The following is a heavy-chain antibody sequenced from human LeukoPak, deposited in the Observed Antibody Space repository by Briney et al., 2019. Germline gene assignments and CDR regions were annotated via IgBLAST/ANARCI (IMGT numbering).Heavy chain of an antibody. Sequence: PGGSLRLSCEASQFTFSRFAMSWIRQAPGTGLEWASTLSGSGTATYYADSVKGRFTTSRDNSKDTLYLQMDNLRADDTAVYYCAKHLGSHSFLFYYMDVWGTGTSVIVSS. D-gene: IGHD2-21*01. CDR1: QFTFSRFA. CDR2: LSGSGTAT. CDR3: AKHLGSHSFLFYYMDV. V-gene: IGHV3-23*01. J-gene: IGHJ6*03.